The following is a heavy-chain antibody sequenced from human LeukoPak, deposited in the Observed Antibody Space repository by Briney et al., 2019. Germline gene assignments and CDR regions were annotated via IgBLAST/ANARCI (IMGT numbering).Heavy chain of an antibody. Sequence: GGSLRLSCAASVFTFSSFSMNWVRQAPGKGLEWVSSITSSSNYISYADSVKGRFTISRDNAKNSLYLQMSSLRVEDTAVYCCARDPQWPLDYWGQGTLVTVSS. V-gene: IGHV3-21*01. CDR3: ARDPQWPLDY. CDR1: VFTFSSFS. D-gene: IGHD6-19*01. CDR2: ITSSSNYI. J-gene: IGHJ4*02.